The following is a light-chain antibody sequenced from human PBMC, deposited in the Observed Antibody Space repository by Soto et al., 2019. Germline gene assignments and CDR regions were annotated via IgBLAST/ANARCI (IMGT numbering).Light chain of an antibody. J-gene: IGLJ2*01. CDR2: DVS. CDR1: SNDVGGYNF. Sequence: QSALTQPRSVSGSPGQSVTISCTGTSNDVGGYNFVSWYQQQPGKVPKLFIYDVSRRPSGVPDRFSRSKSGNTASLTISGLQAEDEADYYFSSYAGSYTLVFGGGTKLTVL. V-gene: IGLV2-11*01. CDR3: SSYAGSYTLV.